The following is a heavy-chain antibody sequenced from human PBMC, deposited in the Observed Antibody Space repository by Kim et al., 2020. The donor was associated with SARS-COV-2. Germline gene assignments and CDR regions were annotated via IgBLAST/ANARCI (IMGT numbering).Heavy chain of an antibody. J-gene: IGHJ3*02. CDR1: GYTFNSYA. CDR2: INAGNGNT. Sequence: ASVKVSCKASGYTFNSYAIHWVRQAPGQRLEWMGWINAGNGNTKYSQKFQGRVRVTITRATSANSAYMELSSLRSEDTAVDSCARGASGLPLVAFDIWGQ. D-gene: IGHD6-19*01. V-gene: IGHV1-3*01. CDR3: ARGASGLPLVAFDI.